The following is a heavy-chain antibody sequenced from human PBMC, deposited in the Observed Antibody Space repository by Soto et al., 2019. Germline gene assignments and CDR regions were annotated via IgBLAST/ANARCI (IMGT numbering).Heavy chain of an antibody. CDR1: GFTFSSYA. J-gene: IGHJ2*01. Sequence: QVQLVESGGGVVQPGRSLRLSCAASGFTFSSYAMHWVRQAPGKGLEWVAVISYDGSNKYYADSVKGRFTISRDNSKSTLYVQMNSLRAEDTAVYYCARGIVSSGTRYFDLWGRGTLVTVSS. V-gene: IGHV3-30-3*01. D-gene: IGHD3-22*01. CDR3: ARGIVSSGTRYFDL. CDR2: ISYDGSNK.